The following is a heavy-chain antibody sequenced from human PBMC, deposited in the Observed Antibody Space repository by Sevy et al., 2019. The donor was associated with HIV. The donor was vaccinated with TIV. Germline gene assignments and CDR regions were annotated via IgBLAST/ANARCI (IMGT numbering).Heavy chain of an antibody. CDR1: GFTFSSYW. Sequence: GGSLRLSCEASGFTFSSYWMTWVRQAPGKRLEWVANIKEDGSGKYYVDSVKGRFTISRDNAKDSLYLQMNSQRAEDTAVYYCARGDNWHFKGYYYYYGMDVWGQGTTVTVSS. V-gene: IGHV3-7*01. CDR2: IKEDGSGK. J-gene: IGHJ6*02. CDR3: ARGDNWHFKGYYYYYGMDV. D-gene: IGHD1-7*01.